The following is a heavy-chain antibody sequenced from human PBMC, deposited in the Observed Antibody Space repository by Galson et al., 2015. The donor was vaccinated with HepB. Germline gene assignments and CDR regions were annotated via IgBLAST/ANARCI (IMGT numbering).Heavy chain of an antibody. J-gene: IGHJ4*02. Sequence: SLRLSCAASGFTFSSYGMHWVRQAPGKGLEWVAVISYDGSNKYYADSVKGRFTISRDSSKNTLYLQMNSLRAEDTAVYYCAKDQSVAGKLLVSYYFVYWGQGTLSPVAS. CDR3: AKDQSVAGKLLVSYYFVY. D-gene: IGHD6-19*01. V-gene: IGHV3-30*18. CDR1: GFTFSSYG. CDR2: ISYDGSNK.